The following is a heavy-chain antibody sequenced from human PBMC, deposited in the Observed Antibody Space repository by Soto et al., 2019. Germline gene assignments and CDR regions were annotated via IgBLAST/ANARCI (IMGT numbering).Heavy chain of an antibody. CDR1: GYTVTSYD. CDR2: MNPNSGNT. J-gene: IGHJ6*02. CDR3: ARDIANYYGMDV. D-gene: IGHD6-13*01. Sequence: ASVKVSCKASGYTVTSYDINCVRQATGQGLEWMGWMNPNSGNTGYAQKFQGRVTMTRNTSISTAYMELSSLRSEDTAVYYCARDIANYYGMDVWGQGTTVTVSS. V-gene: IGHV1-8*01.